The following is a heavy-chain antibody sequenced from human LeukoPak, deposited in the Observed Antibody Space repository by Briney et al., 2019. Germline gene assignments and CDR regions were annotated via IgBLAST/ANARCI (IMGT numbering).Heavy chain of an antibody. Sequence: PSETLSLTCTVSGGSISSSSYYWGWIRQPPGKGLEWIGSIYYSGSTYYNPSLKSRVTISVDTSKNQFSLKLSSVTAADTAVYYCARRDWTKRGFDYWGQGTLVTVSS. V-gene: IGHV4-39*01. CDR1: GGSISSSSYY. CDR2: IYYSGST. D-gene: IGHD1/OR15-1a*01. CDR3: ARRDWTKRGFDY. J-gene: IGHJ4*02.